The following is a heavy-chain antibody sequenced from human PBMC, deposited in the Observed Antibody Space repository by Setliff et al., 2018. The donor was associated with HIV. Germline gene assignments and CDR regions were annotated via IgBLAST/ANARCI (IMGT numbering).Heavy chain of an antibody. J-gene: IGHJ5*01. V-gene: IGHV4-39*01. CDR1: GGSIIDSRYF. CDR2: VYYSGFT. Sequence: LSLTCTVSGGSIIDSRYFWGWIRQPPGKGLEWIGSVYYSGFTYYSSSLKSRVTVSVDTSRIQFSLKLTSVTAADTAVYKCVRHVWSDDFLVPGWFDSWSQGTLVTVSS. D-gene: IGHD3-3*01. CDR3: VRHVWSDDFLVPGWFDS.